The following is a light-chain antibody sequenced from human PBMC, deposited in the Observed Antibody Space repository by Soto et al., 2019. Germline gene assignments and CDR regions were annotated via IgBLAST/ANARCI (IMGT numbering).Light chain of an antibody. CDR1: SSDVGGYNY. CDR2: GVI. J-gene: IGLJ3*02. Sequence: QSALTQPASVSGSXGXXXXISCTGTSSDVGGYNYVSWYQQSPGKAPKLIIYGVINRPSGVSNRFSASKSGNTASLTISGLQADDEADYYCSSYTSGSTYVLFGGGTRLTVL. CDR3: SSYTSGSTYVL. V-gene: IGLV2-14*01.